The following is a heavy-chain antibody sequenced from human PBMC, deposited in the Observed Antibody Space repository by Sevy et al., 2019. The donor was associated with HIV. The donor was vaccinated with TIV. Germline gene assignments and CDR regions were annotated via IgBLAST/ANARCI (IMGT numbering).Heavy chain of an antibody. CDR3: VRADFYDSSGYPLYNFDY. CDR1: GYTFTTYS. CDR2: INPSGGTT. V-gene: IGHV1-46*01. D-gene: IGHD3-22*01. J-gene: IGHJ4*02. Sequence: ASVKVSCKASGYTFTTYSIHWVRQAPGQGLEWMGMINPSGGTTTYAQTFQGRVTLTRDTSTSTVHMELSSLRSEDTAVYYCVRADFYDSSGYPLYNFDYWGQGTLVTVSS.